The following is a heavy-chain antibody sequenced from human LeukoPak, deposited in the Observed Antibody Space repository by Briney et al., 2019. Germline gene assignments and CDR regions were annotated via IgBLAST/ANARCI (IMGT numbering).Heavy chain of an antibody. J-gene: IGHJ4*02. CDR1: GFTFSSYE. Sequence: PGGSLRLSCVASGFTFSSYEMNWVRQAPGKGLEWVSYISSSGFTMYYADSVEGRFTISRDNAENSLYLQMNSLRAEDTAVYYCARQSSIWNDGTNTDFSYWGQGTLVTVSS. V-gene: IGHV3-48*03. CDR3: ARQSSIWNDGTNTDFSY. CDR2: ISSSGFTM. D-gene: IGHD1-1*01.